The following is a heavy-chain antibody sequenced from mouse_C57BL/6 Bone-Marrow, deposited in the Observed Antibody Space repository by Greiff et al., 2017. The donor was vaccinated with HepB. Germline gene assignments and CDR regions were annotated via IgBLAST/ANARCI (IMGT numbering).Heavy chain of an antibody. CDR1: GFTFSSYA. J-gene: IGHJ1*03. CDR3: TRGDYSNYVWDFDV. CDR2: ISSGGDYI. D-gene: IGHD2-5*01. V-gene: IGHV5-9-1*02. Sequence: EVKLVESGEGLVKPGGSLKLSCAASGFTFSSYAMSWVRQTPEKRLEWVAYISSGGDYIYYADTVKGRFTISRDNARNTLYLQMSSLKSEDTAMYYCTRGDYSNYVWDFDVWGTGTTVTVSS.